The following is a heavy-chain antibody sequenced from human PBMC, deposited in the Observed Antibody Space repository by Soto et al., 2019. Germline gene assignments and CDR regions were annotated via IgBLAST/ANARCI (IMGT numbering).Heavy chain of an antibody. CDR1: GGSISSGGYY. Sequence: SETLSLTCTVSGGSISSGGYYWSWIRQHPGKGLEWIGYIYYSGSTYYNPSLKSRVTISVDTSKNQFSLKLSSVTAADTAVYDCARLVLGGYYLDEWGQGTLVTVSS. CDR2: IYYSGST. V-gene: IGHV4-31*03. CDR3: ARLVLGGYYLDE. J-gene: IGHJ4*02. D-gene: IGHD3-3*01.